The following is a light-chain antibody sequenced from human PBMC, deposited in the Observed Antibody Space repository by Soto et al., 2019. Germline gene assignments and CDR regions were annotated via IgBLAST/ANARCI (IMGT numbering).Light chain of an antibody. Sequence: DIQMTQSPSSLSASVGDRFTFTCRTSQSINNHLNWYQQKPGEAPKLLIYGSSSLHYGVPSRFSGSGSGSAFTLTISRLEPEDFAVYYCQHYGTSPGTFGQGTRLEIK. CDR2: GSS. J-gene: IGKJ5*01. CDR3: QHYGTSPGT. V-gene: IGKV1-39*01. CDR1: QSINNH.